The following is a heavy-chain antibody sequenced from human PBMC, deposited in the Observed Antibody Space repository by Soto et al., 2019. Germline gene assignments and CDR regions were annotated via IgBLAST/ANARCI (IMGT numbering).Heavy chain of an antibody. CDR3: ATLTVLRFLEWLPAFDY. J-gene: IGHJ4*02. D-gene: IGHD3-3*01. CDR1: GYTLTELS. V-gene: IGHV1-24*01. CDR2: FDPEDGET. Sequence: GASVKVSCKVSGYTLTELSMHWVRQAPRKGLEWMGGFDPEDGETIYAQKFQGRVTMAEDTSTDTAYMELSSLRSEDTAVYYCATLTVLRFLEWLPAFDYWGQGTLVTVSS.